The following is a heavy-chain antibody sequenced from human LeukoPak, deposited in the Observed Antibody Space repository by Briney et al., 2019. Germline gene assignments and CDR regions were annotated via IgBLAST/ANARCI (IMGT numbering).Heavy chain of an antibody. D-gene: IGHD6-6*01. CDR1: GFIFSSYT. V-gene: IGHV3-21*01. J-gene: IGHJ3*02. Sequence: GGSLRLSCAASGFIFSSYTINWVRQAPGKGLEWVSSISSSSNYIYYGDSVKGRFTISRDNAKNSVYLQMNSLREEDTAVYYCARDVRAYSTSSSAFDIWGQGTMVTASS. CDR2: ISSSSNYI. CDR3: ARDVRAYSTSSSAFDI.